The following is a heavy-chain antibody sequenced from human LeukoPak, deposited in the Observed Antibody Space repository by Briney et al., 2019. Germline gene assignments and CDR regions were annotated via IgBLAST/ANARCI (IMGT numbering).Heavy chain of an antibody. D-gene: IGHD3-10*01. CDR3: ARTRYYYGSASYYPYYFDY. CDR1: GGSISSYY. CDR2: IYFSGST. V-gene: IGHV4-59*08. Sequence: PSETLSLTCTVSGGSISSYYWSWIRQPPGKGLEWIGYIYFSGSTNYNPSLKSRLTISVDTSKNQFSLKLTSVTAADTAVYYCARTRYYYGSASYYPYYFDYWGQGTLVTVSS. J-gene: IGHJ4*02.